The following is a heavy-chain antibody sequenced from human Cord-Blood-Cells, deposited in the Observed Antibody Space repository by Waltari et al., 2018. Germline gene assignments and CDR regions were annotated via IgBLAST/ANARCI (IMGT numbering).Heavy chain of an antibody. CDR3: ARGRGSGSYYYFDY. CDR1: GGSFRGYY. V-gene: IGHV4-34*01. D-gene: IGHD1-26*01. Sequence: QVPLQQWGAGLLLPSETLSLTCAVYGGSFRGYYWSWICQPPGKGLEWIGEINHSGSTNYNPSLKSRVTISVDTSKNQFALKLSSVTAADTAVYYCARGRGSGSYYYFDYWGQGTLVTVSS. CDR2: INHSGST. J-gene: IGHJ4*02.